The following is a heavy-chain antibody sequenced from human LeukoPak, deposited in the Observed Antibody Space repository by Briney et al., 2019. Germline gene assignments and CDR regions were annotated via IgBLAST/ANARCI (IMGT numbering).Heavy chain of an antibody. J-gene: IGHJ3*02. D-gene: IGHD2-2*01. V-gene: IGHV4-39*01. CDR1: GGSISSSSYY. CDR2: IYYSGST. Sequence: PSETLSLTCTVSGGSISSSSYYWGWIRQPPGKGLEWIGSIYYSGSTYYNPSLKSRVTISVDTSKNQFSLKLSSVTAADTAVYYCASPRIGRAAIGAFDIWGQGTMVTVSS. CDR3: ASPRIGRAAIGAFDI.